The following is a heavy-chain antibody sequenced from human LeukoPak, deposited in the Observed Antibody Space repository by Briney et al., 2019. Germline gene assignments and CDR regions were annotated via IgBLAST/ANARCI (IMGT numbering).Heavy chain of an antibody. CDR2: IYYSGST. J-gene: IGHJ6*03. CDR1: GGSISSYY. D-gene: IGHD3-10*01. V-gene: IGHV4-59*01. Sequence: SETLSLTCTVSGGSISSYYWSWIRQPPGKGLEWIGYIYYSGSTNYNPSLKSRVTISVDTSKNQFSLKLSSVTAADTAVYYCARDGYYYGSGGPGGGYYYYYMDVWGKGTTVTISS. CDR3: ARDGYYYGSGGPGGGYYYYYMDV.